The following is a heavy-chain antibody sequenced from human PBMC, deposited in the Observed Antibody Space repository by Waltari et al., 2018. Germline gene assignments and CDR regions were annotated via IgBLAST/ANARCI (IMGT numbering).Heavy chain of an antibody. CDR1: GFTFSSYS. CDR3: ARDERYSYGSFDY. CDR2: ISSSSSTI. D-gene: IGHD5-18*01. V-gene: IGHV3-48*01. J-gene: IGHJ4*02. Sequence: EVQLVESGGGLVQPGGSLRLSCAASGFTFSSYSMNWVRQAPGKGLEWVSYISSSSSTIYYADSVKGRFTISRDNAKNSLYLQMNSLRAEDTAVYYCARDERYSYGSFDYWGQGTLVTVSS.